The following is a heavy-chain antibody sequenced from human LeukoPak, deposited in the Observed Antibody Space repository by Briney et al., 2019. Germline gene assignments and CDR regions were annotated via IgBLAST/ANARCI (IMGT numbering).Heavy chain of an antibody. CDR2: INPNSGGT. CDR1: GYTFTGYY. V-gene: IGHV1-2*04. D-gene: IGHD6-19*01. Sequence: WASVTVSCTASGYTFTGYYMHWVRQAPGQGLEWMGWINPNSGGTNYAQKFQGWVTMTRDTSISTAYMELSRLRSDDTAVYYCARGWDSGWYYWGQGTLVTVSS. CDR3: ARGWDSGWYY. J-gene: IGHJ4*02.